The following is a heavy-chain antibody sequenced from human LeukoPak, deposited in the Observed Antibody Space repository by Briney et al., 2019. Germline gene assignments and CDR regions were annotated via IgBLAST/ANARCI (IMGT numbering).Heavy chain of an antibody. V-gene: IGHV1-69*13. D-gene: IGHD4-23*01. Sequence: SVKVSCKASGGTFSSYAISWVRQAPGQGLEWMGGIIPIFGTANYAQKFQGRVTITADESTSTAYMELSSLRSEDTAVYYCARDLWDGGPFDYWGQGTLVTVSS. CDR3: ARDLWDGGPFDY. J-gene: IGHJ4*02. CDR1: GGTFSSYA. CDR2: IIPIFGTA.